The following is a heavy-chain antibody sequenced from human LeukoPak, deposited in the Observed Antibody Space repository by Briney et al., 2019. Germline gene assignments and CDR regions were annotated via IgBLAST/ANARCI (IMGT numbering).Heavy chain of an antibody. CDR2: IYYSGST. CDR3: ARRGSHVLRYFDWSPGGMDV. CDR1: GGSISSYY. J-gene: IGHJ6*03. Sequence: PSETLSLTCTVSGGSISSYYWSWIRQPPGKGLEWIGYIYYSGSTNYNPSLKSRVTISVDTSKNQFSLKLSSVTAADTAVYYCARRGSHVLRYFDWSPGGMDVWGKGTTVTVSS. D-gene: IGHD3-9*01. V-gene: IGHV4-59*12.